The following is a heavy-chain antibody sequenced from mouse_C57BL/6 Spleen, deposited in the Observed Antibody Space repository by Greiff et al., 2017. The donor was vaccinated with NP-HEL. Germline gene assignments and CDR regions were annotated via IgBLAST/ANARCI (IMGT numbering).Heavy chain of an antibody. CDR2: IYPGSGNT. J-gene: IGHJ4*01. CDR1: GYTFTDYY. V-gene: IGHV1-76*01. D-gene: IGHD1-1*01. Sequence: VQLQQSGAELVRPGASVKLSCKASGYTFTDYYINWVKQRPGQGLEWIARIYPGSGNTYYNEKFKGKATLTAEKSSSTAYMQLSSLTSEDSAVYFCARSIRYYGSLYAMDYWGQGTSVTVSS. CDR3: ARSIRYYGSLYAMDY.